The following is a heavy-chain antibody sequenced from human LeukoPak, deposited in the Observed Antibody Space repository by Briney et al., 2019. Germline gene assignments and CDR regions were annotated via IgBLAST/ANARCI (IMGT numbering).Heavy chain of an antibody. D-gene: IGHD1-26*01. CDR3: ARDSGRYGYYMDV. Sequence: GGSLRLSCAASGFTFSSHRMNWVRQAPGKGLEWVSDISRSSSDIHYADSVTGRFTISRDDAKNSVYLQMNSLRVEDTAVYYCARDSGRYGYYMDVWGKGTTVTVSS. CDR1: GFTFSSHR. V-gene: IGHV3-48*01. CDR2: ISRSSSDI. J-gene: IGHJ6*04.